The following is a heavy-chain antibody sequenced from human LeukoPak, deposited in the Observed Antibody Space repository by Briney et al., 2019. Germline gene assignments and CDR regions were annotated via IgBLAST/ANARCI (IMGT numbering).Heavy chain of an antibody. CDR2: ISAYNGNT. V-gene: IGHV1-18*01. J-gene: IGHJ5*02. CDR3: ARDVVVVAAPNWFDP. CDR1: GYTFTSYG. D-gene: IGHD2-15*01. Sequence: ASVKVSCKASGYTFTSYGISWVRQGPGQGLEWMGWISAYNGNTNYAQKLQGRVTITADKSTSTAYMELSSLRSEDTAVYYCARDVVVVAAPNWFDPWGQGTLVTVSS.